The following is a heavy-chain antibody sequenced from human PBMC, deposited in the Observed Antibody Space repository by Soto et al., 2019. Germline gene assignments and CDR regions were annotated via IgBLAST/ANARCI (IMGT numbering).Heavy chain of an antibody. J-gene: IGHJ4*02. Sequence: EVQLVESGGGLVQPGGSLRLSCAASGFTFGSHWMTWVRLAPGKGLEWVANISPDGSTKYYVDSVKGRFTISRDNARNSLYLQMSSLTAEDTAVYSCARGHVTPGLYFDYWGQGTLVTVSS. CDR1: GFTFGSHW. CDR2: ISPDGSTK. CDR3: ARGHVTPGLYFDY. D-gene: IGHD3-16*02. V-gene: IGHV3-7*01.